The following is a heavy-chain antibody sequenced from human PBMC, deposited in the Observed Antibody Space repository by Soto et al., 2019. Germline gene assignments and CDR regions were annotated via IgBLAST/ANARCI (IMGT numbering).Heavy chain of an antibody. CDR2: IHYSGST. CDR3: ATESIYESGGFEADL. Sequence: PSETLSLTCIVSGGSISSSTHYWGWVRQPPGKGLEWIASIHYSGSTYYNPSLKSRVTISVDTSKNQFSLKLNSVTAADTAVYYCATESIYESGGFEADLWGQGTLVTVPQ. J-gene: IGHJ5*02. V-gene: IGHV4-39*01. CDR1: GGSISSSTHY. D-gene: IGHD3-22*01.